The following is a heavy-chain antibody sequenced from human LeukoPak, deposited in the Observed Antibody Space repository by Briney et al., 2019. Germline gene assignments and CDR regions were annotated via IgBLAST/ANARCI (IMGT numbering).Heavy chain of an antibody. J-gene: IGHJ4*02. Sequence: SVKVSCKASGGTFSSYAISWARQAPGQGLEWMGRIIPIFGIANYAQKFQGRVTITADKSTSTAYMELSSLRSEDTAVYYCARVGTTVTDYFDYWGQGTLVTVSS. CDR3: ARVGTTVTDYFDY. CDR2: IIPIFGIA. D-gene: IGHD4-17*01. CDR1: GGTFSSYA. V-gene: IGHV1-69*04.